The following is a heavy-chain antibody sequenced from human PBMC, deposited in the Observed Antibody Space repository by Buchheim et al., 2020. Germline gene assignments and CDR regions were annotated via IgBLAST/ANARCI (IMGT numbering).Heavy chain of an antibody. V-gene: IGHV3-30*03. CDR3: ASPNSSLVSDLYDY. D-gene: IGHD2-8*01. CDR1: GFSISSYG. CDR2: ISDDGSKK. J-gene: IGHJ4*02. Sequence: QVQLVESGGGVVQPGRSLRLSCAASGFSISSYGMHWVRQAPGKGLEWVALISDDGSKKYYADSVKGRFTISRDNSKNTLYVQMNSLTTEDTAVYYCASPNSSLVSDLYDYWGQGTL.